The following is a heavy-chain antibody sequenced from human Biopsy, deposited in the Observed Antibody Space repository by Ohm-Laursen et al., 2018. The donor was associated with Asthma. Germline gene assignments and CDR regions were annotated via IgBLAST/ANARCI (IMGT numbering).Heavy chain of an antibody. J-gene: IGHJ6*02. Sequence: SSVKVSCKAPGGTFSNFAISWVRQAPGQGLEWLGGIMTVFGTTNYAQKFQGGVTITADESTSTAYMEVTSLRSEDTAIYYCARCQVGYSSGWSLLLKKIYYSGMDVWGQGAAVTVSS. CDR3: ARCQVGYSSGWSLLLKKIYYSGMDV. CDR1: GGTFSNFA. D-gene: IGHD6-19*01. V-gene: IGHV1-69*01. CDR2: IMTVFGTT.